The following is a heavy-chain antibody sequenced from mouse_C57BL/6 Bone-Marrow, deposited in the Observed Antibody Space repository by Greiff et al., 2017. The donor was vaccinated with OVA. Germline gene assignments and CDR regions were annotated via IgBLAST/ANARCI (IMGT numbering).Heavy chain of an antibody. V-gene: IGHV3-8*01. CDR3: ARGTTVVAHWYFDV. D-gene: IGHD1-1*01. J-gene: IGHJ1*03. Sequence: EVKLVESGPGLAKPSQTLSLTCSVTGYSITSDYWNWLRKFPGNKLEYMGYISYSGSTYYNPSLKSRISITRDTSKNQYYLQLNSVTTEDTATYYCARGTTVVAHWYFDVWGTGTTVTVSS. CDR1: GYSITSDY. CDR2: ISYSGST.